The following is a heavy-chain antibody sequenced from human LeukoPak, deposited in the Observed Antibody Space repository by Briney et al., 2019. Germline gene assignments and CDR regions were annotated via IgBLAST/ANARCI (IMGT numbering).Heavy chain of an antibody. Sequence: SVKVSCKASGGSFSSYAISWVRHAPGQGLEWMGRIIPILGIANYAQKFQGRVTITADKSTSTAYMELSSLRSEDTAVYYRASQRMVRGVIIGPFAFDIWGQGTMVTVSS. V-gene: IGHV1-69*04. CDR3: ASQRMVRGVIIGPFAFDI. CDR2: IIPILGIA. D-gene: IGHD3-10*01. J-gene: IGHJ3*02. CDR1: GGSFSSYA.